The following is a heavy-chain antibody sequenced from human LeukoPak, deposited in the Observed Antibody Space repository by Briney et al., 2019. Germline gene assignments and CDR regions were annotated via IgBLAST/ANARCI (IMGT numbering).Heavy chain of an antibody. CDR3: AKAYGTNGYFQLPIDF. D-gene: IGHD2-8*01. V-gene: IGHV3-23*01. J-gene: IGHJ4*02. Sequence: GSLRLSCAASGFTFYSNAMTWVRQAPGKGLECVSAITAGGDTTYYPDSVKGRFTISRDNSRNTLYLQLNNLRAEDTAVYYCAKAYGTNGYFQLPIDFWGQGTLVTVSS. CDR2: ITAGGDTT. CDR1: GFTFYSNA.